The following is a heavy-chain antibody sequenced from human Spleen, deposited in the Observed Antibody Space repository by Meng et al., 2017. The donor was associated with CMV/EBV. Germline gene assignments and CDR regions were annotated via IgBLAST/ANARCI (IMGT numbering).Heavy chain of an antibody. Sequence: SGFTFSQYVMHWVRQAPGKGLEWVALISDDGSNKSYADSVRGRFTISRDNSKNTLYLHMNSLRGDDTAVFYCTRSSYDDIWSAYDYWGQGTLVTVSS. CDR1: GFTFSQYV. D-gene: IGHD3-3*01. J-gene: IGHJ4*02. CDR2: ISDDGSNK. CDR3: TRSSYDDIWSAYDY. V-gene: IGHV3-30*04.